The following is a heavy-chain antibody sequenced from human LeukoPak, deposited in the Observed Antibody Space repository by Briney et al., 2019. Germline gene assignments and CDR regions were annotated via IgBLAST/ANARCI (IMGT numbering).Heavy chain of an antibody. J-gene: IGHJ4*02. V-gene: IGHV3-9*02. CDR2: ISRNSGTI. D-gene: IGHD5-18*01. CDR3: GKGMGMWIQLLFDL. Sequence: GRSLRPSCAASGFASADYAMHWVRHAPERGLEWVSGISRNSGTIGYTDSVKGRFTISRDNAKNSLFLQMNRLRVEDPALSYFGKGMGMWIQLLFDLWGRGTLVTVS. CDR1: GFASADYA.